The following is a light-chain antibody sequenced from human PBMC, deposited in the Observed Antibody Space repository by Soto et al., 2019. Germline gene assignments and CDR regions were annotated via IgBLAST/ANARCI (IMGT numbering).Light chain of an antibody. CDR1: QSVLYSSNNKNY. CDR3: QQRSNWPLT. J-gene: IGKJ4*01. V-gene: IGKV4-1*01. CDR2: DAS. Sequence: DIVMTQSPDSLAVSLGERATINCKSSQSVLYSSNNKNYLAWYQQKPGQAPRLLIYDASNRATGIPARFSGSGSGTDFTLTISSLEPADFAVYYCQQRSNWPLTFGGGTKVEIK.